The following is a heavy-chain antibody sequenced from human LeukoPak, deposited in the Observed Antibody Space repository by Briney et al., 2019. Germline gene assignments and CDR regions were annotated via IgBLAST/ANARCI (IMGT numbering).Heavy chain of an antibody. V-gene: IGHV1-2*06. Sequence: ASVKVSCKASGYTFTSYDINWVRQATGQGLEWMGRINPNSGGTNYAQKFQGRVTMTRDTSISTAYMELSRLRSDDTAVYYCARGGRSPAPFDIWGQGTMVTVSS. CDR2: INPNSGGT. J-gene: IGHJ3*02. CDR1: GYTFTSYD. CDR3: ARGGRSPAPFDI.